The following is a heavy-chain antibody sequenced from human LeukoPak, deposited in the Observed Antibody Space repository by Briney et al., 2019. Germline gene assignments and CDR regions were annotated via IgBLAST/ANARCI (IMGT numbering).Heavy chain of an antibody. CDR3: ATSSGYYPGYFGY. J-gene: IGHJ4*02. V-gene: IGHV1-69*02. CDR2: IIPILGIA. Sequence: SVKVSCRASGGTFSSYTISWVRQAPGQGLEWMGRIIPILGIANYAQKFQGRVTITADKSTSTAYMELSSLRSEDTAVYYCATSSGYYPGYFGYWGQGTLVTVSS. D-gene: IGHD3-22*01. CDR1: GGTFSSYT.